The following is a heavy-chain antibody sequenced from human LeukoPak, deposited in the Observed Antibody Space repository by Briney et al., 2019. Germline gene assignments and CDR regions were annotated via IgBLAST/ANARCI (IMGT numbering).Heavy chain of an antibody. CDR2: IRSDGSKT. CDR1: GFTFSIYG. Sequence: GGSLRLSCAASGFTFSIYGMHWVRQAPGKGLEWVTFIRSDGSKTHYADSVKGRFTISRDNSKNTLYLQIDNLRVDDTAVYYCAKGRGKDGQNLFDYWGQGTLITVSS. CDR3: AKGRGKDGQNLFDY. D-gene: IGHD5-24*01. V-gene: IGHV3-30*02. J-gene: IGHJ4*02.